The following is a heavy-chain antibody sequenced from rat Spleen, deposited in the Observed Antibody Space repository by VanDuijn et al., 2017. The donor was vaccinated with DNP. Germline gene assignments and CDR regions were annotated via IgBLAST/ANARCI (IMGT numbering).Heavy chain of an antibody. D-gene: IGHD1-6*01. CDR1: GFTFSDYY. V-gene: IGHV5-20*01. J-gene: IGHJ3*01. CDR3: TTEGDMYTTDSNPLFAY. Sequence: EVQLVESGGGLVQPGRSLKLSCAASGFTFSDYYMAWVRQAPTKGLEWVASISYDGGSTYYRDSLKGRFTISRDNAKSSLYLQMDSLRSEDTATYYCTTEGDMYTTDSNPLFAYWGQGTLVTVSS. CDR2: ISYDGGST.